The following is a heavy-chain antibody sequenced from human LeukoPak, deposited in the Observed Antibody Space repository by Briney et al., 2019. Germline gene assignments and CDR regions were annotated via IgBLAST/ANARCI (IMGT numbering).Heavy chain of an antibody. V-gene: IGHV3-30*04. J-gene: IGHJ1*01. CDR2: ISYDGSNK. CDR1: GFTFSSYA. D-gene: IGHD5-18*01. Sequence: GRSLRLSCAASGFTFSSYAMHWVRQAPGKGLEWVAVISYDGSNKYYADSVKGRFTISRDNSKNTLYLQMNSLRAEDTAVYYCARDRPLLEDTAEWGYFQHWGQGTLVTVSS. CDR3: ARDRPLLEDTAEWGYFQH.